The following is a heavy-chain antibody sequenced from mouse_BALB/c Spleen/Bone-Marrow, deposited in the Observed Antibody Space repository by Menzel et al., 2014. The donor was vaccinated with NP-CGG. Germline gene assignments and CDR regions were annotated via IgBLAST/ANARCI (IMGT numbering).Heavy chain of an antibody. CDR3: ARNYYGSFAY. V-gene: IGHV5-6-5*01. Sequence: VESGGDLVKPGGSLKLSCAAPGFTFSNYALSWVRQTPEKRLEWVASISTGGSTYYLDSVKGRFTISRDSARNILYLQMSSLRSEDTAMYYCARNYYGSFAYWGQGTLVTVSA. J-gene: IGHJ3*01. CDR1: GFTFSNYA. CDR2: ISTGGST. D-gene: IGHD1-1*01.